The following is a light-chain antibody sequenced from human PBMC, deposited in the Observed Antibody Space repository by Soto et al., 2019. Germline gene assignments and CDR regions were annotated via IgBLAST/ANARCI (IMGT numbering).Light chain of an antibody. CDR2: FDS. J-gene: IGLJ2*01. CDR3: QLWDSSSDQVV. CDR1: NIGNKN. Sequence: SYELTQPPSVSVAPGRTARITCGGSNIGNKNVHWYQQKPGQAPVLVIYFDSDRPSGIPERFSGSNSGNTATLTISRVEAGDEADYYCQLWDSSSDQVVFGGGTKLTVL. V-gene: IGLV3-21*04.